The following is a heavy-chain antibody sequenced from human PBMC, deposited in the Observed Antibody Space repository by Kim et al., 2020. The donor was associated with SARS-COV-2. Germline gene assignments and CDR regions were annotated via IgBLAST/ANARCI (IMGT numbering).Heavy chain of an antibody. CDR3: EGPASKD. Sequence: SGESTYYADAVKGRFTISRDNSKNMVYLQMNSLRAEDTAVYYCEGPASKDWGQGALVTVSS. J-gene: IGHJ4*02. V-gene: IGHV3-23*01. CDR2: SGEST.